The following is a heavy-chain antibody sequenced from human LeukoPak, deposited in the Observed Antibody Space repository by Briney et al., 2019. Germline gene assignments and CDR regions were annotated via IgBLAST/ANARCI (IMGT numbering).Heavy chain of an antibody. V-gene: IGHV4-34*01. Sequence: SETLSLTCAVYGGSFSGYYWSWIRQPPGKGLEWIGEINHSGSTNYNPSLKSRVTISVDTSKNQFSLKLSSVTAADTAVYYRARSGVLLWFGELSRYYFDYWGQGTLVTVSS. D-gene: IGHD3-10*01. CDR3: ARSGVLLWFGELSRYYFDY. CDR2: INHSGST. CDR1: GGSFSGYY. J-gene: IGHJ4*02.